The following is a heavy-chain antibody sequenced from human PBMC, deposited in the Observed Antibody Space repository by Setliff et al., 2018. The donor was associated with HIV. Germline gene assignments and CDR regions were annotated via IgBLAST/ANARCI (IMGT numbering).Heavy chain of an antibody. CDR3: TTGPYNGYSD. CDR1: GFAFSHYW. J-gene: IGHJ4*01. Sequence: HPGGSLRLSCAASGFTSGFAFSHYWMHWVRQVPGKGLVWVSRITNDVSATTYADFVKGRFTISRDNAKNMVYLQMNSLRVEDTAVYYCTTGPYNGYSDWGHGTAVTVSS. V-gene: IGHV3-74*01. D-gene: IGHD5-12*01. CDR2: ITNDVSAT.